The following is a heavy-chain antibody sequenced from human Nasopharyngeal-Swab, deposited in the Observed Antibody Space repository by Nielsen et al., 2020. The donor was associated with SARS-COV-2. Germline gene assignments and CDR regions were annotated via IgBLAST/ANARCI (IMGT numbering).Heavy chain of an antibody. CDR1: GYSFTSYW. CDR3: ARLLVVPGNWFDP. J-gene: IGHJ5*02. CDR2: IDPSDSYT. D-gene: IGHD2-2*01. V-gene: IGHV5-10-1*04. Sequence: KVSCKGSGYSFTSYWISWVRQMPGKGLEWMGRIDPSDSYTNYSPSFQGQDTISADKSISTAYLQWSSLKASDTAMYYCARLLVVPGNWFDPWGQGTLVTVSS.